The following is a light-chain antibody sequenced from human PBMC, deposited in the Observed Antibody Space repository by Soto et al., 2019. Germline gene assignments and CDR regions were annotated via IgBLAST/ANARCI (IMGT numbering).Light chain of an antibody. CDR1: QSITTW. V-gene: IGKV1-5*03. CDR2: KAS. J-gene: IGKJ1*01. Sequence: DIQMTQSPSTLSASLGDRVAITCRASQSITTWLAWYQHKPGKAPKLLIYKASSLQSGVPSRSSGSGSGTEFTLTISSLQPDDFETHYCQQYNTYSRTFGQGTKVDIK. CDR3: QQYNTYSRT.